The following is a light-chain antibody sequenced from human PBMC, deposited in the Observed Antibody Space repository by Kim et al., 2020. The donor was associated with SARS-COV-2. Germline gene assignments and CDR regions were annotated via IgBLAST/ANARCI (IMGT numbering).Light chain of an antibody. Sequence: TQGEKATLACRASQSVSSNLAWYQQKPGQAPRLLIYGASIRATGIPARFSGSGSGTEFTLTISSLQSEDFAVYYCQQYNNWPPITFGQGTRLEIK. V-gene: IGKV3D-15*01. J-gene: IGKJ5*01. CDR1: QSVSSN. CDR3: QQYNNWPPIT. CDR2: GAS.